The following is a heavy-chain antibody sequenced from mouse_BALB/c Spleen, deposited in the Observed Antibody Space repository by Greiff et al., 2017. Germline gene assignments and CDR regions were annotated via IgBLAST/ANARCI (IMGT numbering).Heavy chain of an antibody. CDR1: GFTFRSYT. Sequence: EVQVVESGGGLVKPGGSLKLSCAASGFTFRSYTMSWVRQTPEKRLEWVATISSGGSYTYYPDSVKGRFTISRDNAKNTLYLQMSSLKSEDTAMYYCTREGSAWFADWGQGTLVTVSA. V-gene: IGHV5-6-4*01. CDR3: TREGSAWFAD. CDR2: ISSGGSYT. J-gene: IGHJ3*01.